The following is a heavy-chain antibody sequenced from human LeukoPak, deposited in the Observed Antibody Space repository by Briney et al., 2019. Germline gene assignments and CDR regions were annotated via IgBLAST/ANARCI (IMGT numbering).Heavy chain of an antibody. D-gene: IGHD3-10*01. V-gene: IGHV3-23*01. CDR3: AKDLDGHYYGSGTLDY. CDR1: GFTFSSYG. Sequence: GGSLRLSCAASGFTFSSYGMSWVRQAPGKGLEWVSAISGSGGSTYYADSVKGRFTISRENSKKTLYLQMNSLRAEDTAVYYCAKDLDGHYYGSGTLDYWGQGTLVTVSS. J-gene: IGHJ4*02. CDR2: ISGSGGST.